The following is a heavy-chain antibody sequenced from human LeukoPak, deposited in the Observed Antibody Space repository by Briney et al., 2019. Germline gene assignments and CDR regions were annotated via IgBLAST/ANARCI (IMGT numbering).Heavy chain of an antibody. CDR3: AKFRADSSGWPFDY. D-gene: IGHD6-19*01. V-gene: IGHV3-23*01. J-gene: IGHJ4*02. Sequence: GGSLRLSCAASGFTFSNYAMNWVRQAPGKGLEWVSGISGGGASRDYADSVKGRFTISRDNSKDTLYLQMNSLRAEDTAIYYCAKFRADSSGWPFDYWGQGTLVTVSS. CDR1: GFTFSNYA. CDR2: ISGGGASR.